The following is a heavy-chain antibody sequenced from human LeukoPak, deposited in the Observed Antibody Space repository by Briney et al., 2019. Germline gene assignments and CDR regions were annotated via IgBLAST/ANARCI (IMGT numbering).Heavy chain of an antibody. CDR1: GGSISSYY. CDR3: ARGPPYYYDSSGYPPYWFDP. CDR2: IYYSGSA. V-gene: IGHV4-59*01. J-gene: IGHJ5*02. Sequence: SETLSLTCTVSGGSISSYYWSWIRQPPGKGLEWIGYIYYSGSANYNPSLKSRVTISVDTSKNQFSLKLSSVTAADTAVYYCARGPPYYYDSSGYPPYWFDPWGQGTLVTVSS. D-gene: IGHD3-22*01.